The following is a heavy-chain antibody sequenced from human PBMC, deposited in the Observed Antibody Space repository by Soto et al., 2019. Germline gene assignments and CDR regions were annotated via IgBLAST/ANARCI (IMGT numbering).Heavy chain of an antibody. Sequence: PSETLSLTCTVSGGSISSYYWSWIRQPPGKGLEWIGYIYYSGSTNYNPSLKSRVTISVDTSKNQFSLKLSSVTAADTAVYYCGRDGWELLLGYYGMDVWGQGTTVTVSS. V-gene: IGHV4-59*01. CDR1: GGSISSYY. CDR2: IYYSGST. D-gene: IGHD1-26*01. J-gene: IGHJ6*02. CDR3: GRDGWELLLGYYGMDV.